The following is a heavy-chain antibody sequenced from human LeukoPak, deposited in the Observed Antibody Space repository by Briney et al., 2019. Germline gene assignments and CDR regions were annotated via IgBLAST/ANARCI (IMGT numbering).Heavy chain of an antibody. J-gene: IGHJ5*02. CDR3: ARRGYSGYEGAWFDP. CDR1: GYSFTNFW. V-gene: IGHV5-51*01. Sequence: GESLKISCKGSGYSFTNFWIGWVRQMPGKGLEWMGIINPGDSDTRYSPSFQGQVTISADKSISTAYLQWSSLKASDTAMYYYARRGYSGYEGAWFDPWGQGTHVTVSS. D-gene: IGHD5-12*01. CDR2: INPGDSDT.